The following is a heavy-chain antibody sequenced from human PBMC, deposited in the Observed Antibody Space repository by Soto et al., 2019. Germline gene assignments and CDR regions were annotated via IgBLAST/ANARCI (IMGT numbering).Heavy chain of an antibody. V-gene: IGHV2-26*01. D-gene: IGHD6-19*01. CDR3: ERSTQWLATIEYFQH. J-gene: IGHJ1*01. CDR2: IFPNDEK. CDR1: GFSLSNARMG. Sequence: QVTLKESGPVLVKPTEPLTLTCTVSGFSLSNARMGVSWIRQPPGKALEWLAHIFPNDEKSYSISLKSRLTISKDTSKSQVVLTMTNMDPLDTATYYCERSTQWLATIEYFQHWGQGTLVTVSS.